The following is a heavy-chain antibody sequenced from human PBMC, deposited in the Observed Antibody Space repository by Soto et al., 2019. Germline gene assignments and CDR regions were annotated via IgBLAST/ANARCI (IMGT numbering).Heavy chain of an antibody. CDR1: GGSISSGAYS. J-gene: IGHJ6*02. D-gene: IGHD7-27*01. V-gene: IGHV4-30-4*01. Sequence: SETLSLTCTVSGGSISSGAYSWSWIRQPPGKGLEWIGYIYYSGSTYYNPSLKSRVTISVDTSKNQFSLKLSSVTAADTAVYYCARDQELGLKGGYYYYGMDVWGQGTTVTVSS. CDR3: ARDQELGLKGGYYYYGMDV. CDR2: IYYSGST.